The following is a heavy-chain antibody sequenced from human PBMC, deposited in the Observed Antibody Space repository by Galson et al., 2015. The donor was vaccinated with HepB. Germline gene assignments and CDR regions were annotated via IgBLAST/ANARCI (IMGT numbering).Heavy chain of an antibody. CDR2: IGSSSSTI. CDR3: ARDFSKRGIDY. J-gene: IGHJ4*02. D-gene: IGHD2/OR15-2a*01. CDR1: GFTFSSYS. Sequence: SLRLSCAASGFTFSSYSMNWVRQAPGKGLEWVSYIGSSSSTIYYADSVKGRFTISRDNAKNSLYLQMNSLRAEDTAVYYCARDFSKRGIDYWGQGTLVTVSS. V-gene: IGHV3-48*01.